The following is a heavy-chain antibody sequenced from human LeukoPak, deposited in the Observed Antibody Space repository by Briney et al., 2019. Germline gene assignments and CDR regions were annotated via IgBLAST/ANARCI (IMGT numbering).Heavy chain of an antibody. CDR1: GFTFNNYA. D-gene: IGHD3-3*01. V-gene: IGHV3-30*04. CDR2: ISHDGSNK. CDR3: AREGGISIFGVVIN. J-gene: IGHJ4*02. Sequence: PGGSLRLSCEASGFTFNNYAMHWVRQAPGKGLEWVAVISHDGSNKYYVDSVKGRFTISRDSSKNTLYLQINSLRAEDTAMYYCAREGGISIFGVVINWGQGTLVTVSS.